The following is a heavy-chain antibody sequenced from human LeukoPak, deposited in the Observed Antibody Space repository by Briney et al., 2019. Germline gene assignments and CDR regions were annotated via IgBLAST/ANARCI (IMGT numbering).Heavy chain of an antibody. V-gene: IGHV1-46*01. J-gene: IGHJ6*03. CDR2: INPSDGAS. CDR1: GYTFTTYY. D-gene: IGHD2-15*01. Sequence: ASVKVSCKASGYTFTTYYIHWVRQAPGQGLEWMGMINPSDGASTYAQRFQGRVTMTRDMSTTTVYMDLRSLRSEDTAVYCCAREQIGGLSGSLGGLFASYYTYYYMDVWGRGTTVTVSS. CDR3: AREQIGGLSGSLGGLFASYYTYYYMDV.